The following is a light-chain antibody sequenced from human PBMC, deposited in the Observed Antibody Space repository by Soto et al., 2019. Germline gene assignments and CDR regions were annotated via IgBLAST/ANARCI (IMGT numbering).Light chain of an antibody. V-gene: IGLV3-21*02. CDR1: KLADKS. Sequence: SYELTQAPSVSVAPGQRARITCAGNKLADKSVRWYQQKPGQAPGLVVYDDRDRPSGVPERFSGTNSDNVAALTIFRVEAGDEADYFCQVWDSDSDHWVFGGGTKVTVL. CDR3: QVWDSDSDHWV. J-gene: IGLJ3*02. CDR2: DDR.